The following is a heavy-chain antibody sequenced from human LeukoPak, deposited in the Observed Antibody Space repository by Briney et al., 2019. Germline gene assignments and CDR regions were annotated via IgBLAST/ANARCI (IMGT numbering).Heavy chain of an antibody. D-gene: IGHD6-19*01. CDR3: ARDLGSGWPAGWFDP. V-gene: IGHV3-30*04. CDR2: ISYDGSNK. CDR1: GFTFSSYA. Sequence: GGSLRLSCAASGFTFSSYAMHWVRQAPGKGLEWVAVISYDGSNKYYGDSVKGRFTISRDNSKNTLYLQMNSLRAEDTAVYYCARDLGSGWPAGWFDPWGQGTLVTVSS. J-gene: IGHJ5*02.